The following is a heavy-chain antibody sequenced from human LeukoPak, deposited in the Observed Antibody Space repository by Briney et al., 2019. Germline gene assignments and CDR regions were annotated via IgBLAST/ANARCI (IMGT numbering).Heavy chain of an antibody. V-gene: IGHV3-21*01. CDR1: GFTFSSYS. CDR3: ARSADCSSTSCYAMDV. Sequence: GGSLRLSCAASGFTFSSYSMNWVRQAPGKGLEWVSSISSSSSYIYYADSVKGRFTISRDNAKNSLYLQMNSLRAEDTAVYYRARSADCSSTSCYAMDVWGKGTTVTVSS. D-gene: IGHD2-2*01. J-gene: IGHJ6*04. CDR2: ISSSSSYI.